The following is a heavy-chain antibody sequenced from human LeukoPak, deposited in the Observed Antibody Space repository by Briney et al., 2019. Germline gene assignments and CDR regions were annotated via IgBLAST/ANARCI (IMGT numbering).Heavy chain of an antibody. V-gene: IGHV3-21*01. CDR2: ISGSGEYI. CDR1: GFTFSSYT. D-gene: IGHD6-13*01. Sequence: PGGSLRLSCAASGFTFSSYTMNWVRQAPGKGLEWVSSISGSGEYIFYADSMKDRFTISRDNARDSLYLQVNSLRAEDTAVYYCARGVGSNWFIYFQYWGQGTVVTVSS. CDR3: ARGVGSNWFIYFQY. J-gene: IGHJ1*01.